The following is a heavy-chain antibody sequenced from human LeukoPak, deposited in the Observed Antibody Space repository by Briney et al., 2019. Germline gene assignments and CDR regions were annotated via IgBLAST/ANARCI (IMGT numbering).Heavy chain of an antibody. CDR2: IYYYGST. CDR3: ARRDSSGYYGY. V-gene: IGHV4-59*08. CDR1: GGSISSYY. D-gene: IGHD3-22*01. Sequence: SETLSLTCTVSGGSISSYYWSWIRQPPGKGLEWIGYIYYYGSTNYNPSLKSRVTISVDTSKNQFSLKVNSVTAADTAVYYCARRDSSGYYGYWGQGTLVTVSS. J-gene: IGHJ4*02.